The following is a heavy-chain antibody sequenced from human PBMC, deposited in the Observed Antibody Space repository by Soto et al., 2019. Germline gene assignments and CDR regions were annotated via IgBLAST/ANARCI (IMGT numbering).Heavy chain of an antibody. V-gene: IGHV4-34*02. CDR1: GGSFSGYY. Sequence: QVQLQQWGAGLLKPSETLSLTCAVYGGSFSGYYWSWIRQPPGKGLEWIGEINHSGSTHYNPSLESRVTTSVDTSKNQFSLKLTSVTAADTAVYYCARLSGYSSGWRSDAFEIWGQGTMVTVSS. D-gene: IGHD6-19*01. J-gene: IGHJ3*02. CDR3: ARLSGYSSGWRSDAFEI. CDR2: INHSGST.